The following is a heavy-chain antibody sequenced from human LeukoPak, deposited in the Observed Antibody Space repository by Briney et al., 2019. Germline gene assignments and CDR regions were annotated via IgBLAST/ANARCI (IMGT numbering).Heavy chain of an antibody. J-gene: IGHJ4*02. D-gene: IGHD2-8*01. CDR1: GFTFSSYA. CDR3: ARAPNNIVLMVYLDY. CDR2: ISSNGGST. V-gene: IGHV3-64*01. Sequence: GGSLRLSCAASGFTFSSYAMHWVRQAPGKGLEDVSAISSNGGSTYYANSVKGRFTISRDNSKNTLYLQMGSLRAEDMAVYYCARAPNNIVLMVYLDYWGQGTLVTVSS.